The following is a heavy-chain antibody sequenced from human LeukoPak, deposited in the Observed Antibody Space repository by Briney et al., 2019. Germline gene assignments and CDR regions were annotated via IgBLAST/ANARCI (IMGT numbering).Heavy chain of an antibody. V-gene: IGHV3-30*18. J-gene: IGHJ4*02. Sequence: GGSLRLSCAASGFTFSSYGMHWVRQAPGKGLEWVAVISYDGSNKYYADSVKGRFTISRDSSKNTLYLQMNSLRAEDTAVYYCAKDQGGTYYYDSSGYYYVGPLDYWGQGTLVTVSS. CDR2: ISYDGSNK. CDR1: GFTFSSYG. D-gene: IGHD3-22*01. CDR3: AKDQGGTYYYDSSGYYYVGPLDY.